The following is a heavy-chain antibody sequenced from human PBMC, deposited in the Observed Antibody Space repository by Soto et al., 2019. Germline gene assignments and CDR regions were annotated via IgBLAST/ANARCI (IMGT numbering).Heavy chain of an antibody. CDR2: INHSGST. D-gene: IGHD6-13*01. J-gene: IGHJ5*02. V-gene: IGHV4-34*01. CDR1: GGSFSGYY. Sequence: SETLSLTCAVYGGSFSGYYWSWIRQPPGKGLEWIGEINHSGSTNYNPSLKSRVTISVDTSKNQFSLKLSSVTAADTAVYYCARGDWLFFRLGYSSSWYGRWFDPWGQGTLVTVSS. CDR3: ARGDWLFFRLGYSSSWYGRWFDP.